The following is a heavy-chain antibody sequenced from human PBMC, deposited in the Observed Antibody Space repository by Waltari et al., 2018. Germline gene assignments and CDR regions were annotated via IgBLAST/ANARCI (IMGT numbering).Heavy chain of an antibody. CDR3: ARGLSDFDI. CDR2: VYSGGGST. D-gene: IGHD3-16*02. J-gene: IGHJ3*02. Sequence: EVQLVESGGGLIQPGGSLRLSCAASGFIVSSSYMPWVRQAPGKGLEWVSVVYSGGGSTYYADSVKGRFTISRDDSKNTLYLQMNSLRAEDTAVYYCARGLSDFDIWGQGTMVTVSS. CDR1: GFIVSSSY. V-gene: IGHV3-53*01.